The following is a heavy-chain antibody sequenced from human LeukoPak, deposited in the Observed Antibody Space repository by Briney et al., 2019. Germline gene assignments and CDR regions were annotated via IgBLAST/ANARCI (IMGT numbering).Heavy chain of an antibody. V-gene: IGHV3-74*01. CDR3: AREAYSSSSSDY. J-gene: IGHJ4*02. CDR1: GFTFSRYW. D-gene: IGHD6-6*01. CDR2: ISNDGSTT. Sequence: GGSLRLSCPASGFTFSRYWMHWLRQVPGKGLVWVSRISNDGSTTSYADSVKGRFTISRHNAENILYLEMSSLRAEDTSVHYCAREAYSSSSSDYWGQGTLVTVSS.